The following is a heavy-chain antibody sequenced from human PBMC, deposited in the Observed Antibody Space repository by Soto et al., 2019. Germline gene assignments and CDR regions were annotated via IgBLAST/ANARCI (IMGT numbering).Heavy chain of an antibody. CDR3: AGRYRYCSSTSCYDYYYYMYV. CDR1: GGSFSGYY. V-gene: IGHV4-34*01. D-gene: IGHD2-2*01. CDR2: INHSGST. Sequence: QVQLQQWGAGLLKPSETLSLTCAVYGGSFSGYYWSWIGQPPGKGLEWIGEINHSGSTNYNPSLKSRVTISVDTSKNQFSLKLSSVTAADTAVYYCAGRYRYCSSTSCYDYYYYMYVWGKGTTVTVSS. J-gene: IGHJ6*03.